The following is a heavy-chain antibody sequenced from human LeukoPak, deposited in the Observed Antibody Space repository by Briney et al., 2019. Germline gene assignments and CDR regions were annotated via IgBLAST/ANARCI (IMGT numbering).Heavy chain of an antibody. V-gene: IGHV3-53*01. CDR1: GFTVSSNY. D-gene: IGHD5-24*01. CDR2: IYSGGST. Sequence: QPGGSLRLSCAASGFTVSSNYMSWVRQAPGKGLEWVSVIYSGGSTYYADSVKGRFTISRDNSKNTLYLQMNSLRAEDTAVYYCARTNEMVALDYWGQGTLVTVSS. J-gene: IGHJ4*02. CDR3: ARTNEMVALDY.